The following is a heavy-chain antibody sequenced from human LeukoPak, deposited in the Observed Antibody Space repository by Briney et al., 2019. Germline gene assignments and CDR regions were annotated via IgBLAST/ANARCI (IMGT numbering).Heavy chain of an antibody. CDR3: ARDRKMVRGREDAFDI. V-gene: IGHV3-7*01. J-gene: IGHJ3*02. CDR2: IKQDGSEK. CDR1: GFTFSSYW. Sequence: AGGSLRLSCAASGFTFSSYWMSWVRQAPGKGLEWVANIKQDGSEKYYMDSVKGRFTISRDNAKNSLYLQMNSLRAEDTAVYYCARDRKMVRGREDAFDIWGQGTMVTVSS. D-gene: IGHD3-10*01.